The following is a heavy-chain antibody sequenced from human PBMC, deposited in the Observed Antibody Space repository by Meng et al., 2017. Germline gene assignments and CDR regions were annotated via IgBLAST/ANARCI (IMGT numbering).Heavy chain of an antibody. CDR1: GFIFSDYD. CDR2: ISGSASTI. V-gene: IGHV3-11*01. CDR3: ARGHGYDSVDGMGG. J-gene: IGHJ6*02. D-gene: IGHD3-10*01. Sequence: GESLKISCAASGFIFSDYDISWIRQAPGKGLEWISYISGSASTIYYADSVKGRFTISRDNAKTSLYLQMNSLRAEDTAVYYCARGHGYDSVDGMGGWGHGTTVTVSS.